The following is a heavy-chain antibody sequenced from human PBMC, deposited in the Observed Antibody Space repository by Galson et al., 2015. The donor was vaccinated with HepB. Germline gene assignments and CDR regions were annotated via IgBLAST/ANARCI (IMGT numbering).Heavy chain of an antibody. Sequence: SLRLSCAASGFTVSDNYMSWVRQAPGKGLEWVSVLYRGGDTYYADSVKGRFTISRDNSKNTLYLQMNSLRVEDTAVYYCAKRFSSGASGSYWDYWGQGTLVTVSS. V-gene: IGHV3-53*01. D-gene: IGHD3-10*01. CDR1: GFTVSDNY. CDR2: LYRGGDT. J-gene: IGHJ4*02. CDR3: AKRFSSGASGSYWDY.